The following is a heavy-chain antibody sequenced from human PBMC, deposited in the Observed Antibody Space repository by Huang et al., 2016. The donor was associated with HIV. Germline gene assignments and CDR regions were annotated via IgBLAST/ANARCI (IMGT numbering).Heavy chain of an antibody. CDR2: ISNDGSNN. CDR1: GFPFNNHA. D-gene: IGHD5-18*01. V-gene: IGHV3-30-3*01. Sequence: QVQLVESGGGVVQPGRSLRLSCAASGFPFNNHAMHWVLQAPGKGLDWVAVISNDGSNNYYADSVKGGFTISRDRSKSTLFLHMTSLRTEGTAVYYCARAKDTWDAYDIWGQGTMVIVSS. J-gene: IGHJ3*02. CDR3: ARAKDTWDAYDI.